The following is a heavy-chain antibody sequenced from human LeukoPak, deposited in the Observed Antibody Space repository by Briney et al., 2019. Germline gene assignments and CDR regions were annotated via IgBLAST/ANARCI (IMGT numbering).Heavy chain of an antibody. D-gene: IGHD3-10*02. Sequence: EPGGSLRLSCAASGFIFSSYSMNWVRQAPGKGLEWVSYISSSGSTIYYADSVKGRFIISRDNAKNSLYLQMNSLRAEDTAVYYCAELGITMIGGVWGKGTTVTISS. CDR3: AELGITMIGGV. V-gene: IGHV3-48*04. J-gene: IGHJ6*04. CDR2: ISSSGSTI. CDR1: GFIFSSYS.